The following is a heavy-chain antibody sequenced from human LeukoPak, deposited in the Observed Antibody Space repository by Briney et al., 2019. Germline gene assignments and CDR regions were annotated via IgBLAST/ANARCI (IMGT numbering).Heavy chain of an antibody. CDR2: INPNSGGT. V-gene: IGHV1-2*02. Sequence: ASVKVSCKASGYTFTGYYMHWVRQAPGQGLEWMGWINPNSGGTNYAQKFQVRVTMTRDTSISTAYMELSRLRSDDTAVYYCARDPRPEVGATLEAYDYWGQGTLVTVSS. D-gene: IGHD1-26*01. CDR3: ARDPRPEVGATLEAYDY. J-gene: IGHJ4*02. CDR1: GYTFTGYY.